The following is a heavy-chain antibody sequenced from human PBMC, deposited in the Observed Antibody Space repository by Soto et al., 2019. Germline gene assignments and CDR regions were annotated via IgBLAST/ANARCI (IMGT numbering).Heavy chain of an antibody. J-gene: IGHJ5*02. Sequence: ASVKVSCKASGYTFTSYGISWVRQAPGQGLEWMGWISAYNGNTNYAQKLQGRVTMTTDTSTSTAYMELRSLRSDDTAVYYCARDDRYNYGSGSYYVGWFDPWGQGTLVTVSS. D-gene: IGHD3-10*01. V-gene: IGHV1-18*01. CDR3: ARDDRYNYGSGSYYVGWFDP. CDR1: GYTFTSYG. CDR2: ISAYNGNT.